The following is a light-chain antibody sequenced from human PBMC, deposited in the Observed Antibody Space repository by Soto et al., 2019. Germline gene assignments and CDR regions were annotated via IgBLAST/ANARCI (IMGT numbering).Light chain of an antibody. CDR1: QSVTSSY. CDR2: GAS. J-gene: IGKJ3*01. CDR3: QQYDSSPPLFT. V-gene: IGKV3-20*01. Sequence: EIVLTQSPRTLSLSPGERATLSCRASQSVTSSYLAWYQQKPGQAPRLLIYGASKRATGIPDRFSGSGSGTDFTLTISRLEPADFAVYYCQQYDSSPPLFTFGPGTKVDIK.